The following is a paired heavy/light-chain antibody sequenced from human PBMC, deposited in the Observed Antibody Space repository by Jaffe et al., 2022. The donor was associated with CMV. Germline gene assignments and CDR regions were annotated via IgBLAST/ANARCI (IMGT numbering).Heavy chain of an antibody. CDR1: GDSISSSY. D-gene: IGHD6-19*01. CDR2: FYNKGAT. V-gene: IGHV4-59*08. CDR3: ARQGEGQWPSSHFDY. J-gene: IGHJ4*02. Sequence: QVQLQESGPGLVKPSETLSLTCTVSGDSISSSYWSWIRQSPGKGLEWIGYFYNKGATNYNPSFKGRLTISGDASRNQFSLRLTSVTAADTAVYYCARQGEGQWPSSHFDYWGQGTLVSVS.
Light chain of an antibody. Sequence: QSALTQPASVSGSPGQSITISCTGTSGDIGGFNFVSWYQQHPGKAPKLMLYDVTNRPSGVSNRFSGSKSGNTASLTISGLQAEDEADYYCSSYTTSNIPWVFGGGTKVTVL. CDR2: DVT. V-gene: IGLV2-14*03. CDR3: SSYTTSNIPWV. CDR1: SGDIGGFNF. J-gene: IGLJ3*02.